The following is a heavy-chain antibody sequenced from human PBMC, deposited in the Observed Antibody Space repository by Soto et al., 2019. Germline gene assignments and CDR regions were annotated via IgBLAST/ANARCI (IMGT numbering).Heavy chain of an antibody. CDR3: ARGAVDCGGDCYSGYYGMDV. CDR2: IYYSGST. J-gene: IGHJ6*02. Sequence: SETLSLTCTVSGGSISSYYWSWIRQPPGKGLEWIGYIYYSGSTNYNPSLKSRVTISLDTSKNQFSLKLSSVTAADTAVYYCARGAVDCGGDCYSGYYGMDVWGQGTTVTVSS. CDR1: GGSISSYY. D-gene: IGHD2-21*02. V-gene: IGHV4-59*01.